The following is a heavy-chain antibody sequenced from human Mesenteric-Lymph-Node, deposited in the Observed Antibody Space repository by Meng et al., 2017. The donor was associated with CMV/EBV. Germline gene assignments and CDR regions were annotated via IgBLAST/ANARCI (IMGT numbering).Heavy chain of an antibody. Sequence: GSLRLSCSVSGASLSDSTCCWGWIRHPPGKGLEWIGNLYYSGSTYYNPSLKSRVTISVDTSKNQFSLKLSSVTAADTAVYYCARLESSGGGGYYFDYWGQGTLVTVSS. CDR3: ARLESSGGGGYYFDY. D-gene: IGHD6-19*01. J-gene: IGHJ4*02. V-gene: IGHV4-39*01. CDR1: GASLSDSTCC. CDR2: LYYSGST.